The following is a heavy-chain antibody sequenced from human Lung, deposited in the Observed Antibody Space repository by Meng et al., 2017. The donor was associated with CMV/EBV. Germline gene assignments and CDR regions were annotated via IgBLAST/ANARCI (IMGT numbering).Heavy chain of an antibody. D-gene: IGHD3-10*01. V-gene: IGHV3-30*03. J-gene: IGHJ4*02. CDR3: ARQETESYYEY. Sequence: QVQLVESGGGVVQPGRSLKVSCAASGFTFSMYGMHWVRQAPGKGLEWVAAISSDGSNKHYAHSVEGRLTISRDNSNKMVYLQMDRLTSEDTAIYYCARQETESYYEYWGQGTLVTVSS. CDR2: ISSDGSNK. CDR1: GFTFSMYG.